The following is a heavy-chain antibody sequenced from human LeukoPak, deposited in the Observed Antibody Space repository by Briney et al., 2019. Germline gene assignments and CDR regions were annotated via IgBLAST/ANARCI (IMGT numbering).Heavy chain of an antibody. D-gene: IGHD3-16*01. CDR2: ISGSGHRT. V-gene: IGHV3-23*01. Sequence: GGSLRLSCAASGSTFSSYGVSWVRQAPGKGLEWVSGISGSGHRTYYADSVKGRFTISRDNSKNTLYLQMNSLRAEDTAVYYCAKDWGEYFDYVWGSFTSFDFWGQGTLVTVSS. CDR1: GSTFSSYG. CDR3: AKDWGEYFDYVWGSFTSFDF. J-gene: IGHJ4*02.